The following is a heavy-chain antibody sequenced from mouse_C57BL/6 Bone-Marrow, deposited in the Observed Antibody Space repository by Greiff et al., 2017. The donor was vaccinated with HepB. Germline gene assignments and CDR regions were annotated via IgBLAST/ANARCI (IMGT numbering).Heavy chain of an antibody. V-gene: IGHV1-81*01. CDR3: ARSPYYYGSSYRDY. CDR1: GYTFTSYG. J-gene: IGHJ2*01. Sequence: QVQLKQSGAELARPGASVKLSCKASGYTFTSYGISWVKQRTGQGLEWIGEIYPRSGNTYYNEKFKGKATLTADKSSSTAYMELRSLTSEDSAVYFCARSPYYYGSSYRDYWGQGTTLTVSS. D-gene: IGHD1-1*01. CDR2: IYPRSGNT.